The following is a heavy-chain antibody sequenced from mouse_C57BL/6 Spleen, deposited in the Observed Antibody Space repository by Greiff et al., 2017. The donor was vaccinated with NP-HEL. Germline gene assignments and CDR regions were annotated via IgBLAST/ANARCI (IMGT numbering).Heavy chain of an antibody. CDR1: GFTFSDYG. CDR3: ARDNYYGSSPVAY. J-gene: IGHJ3*01. CDR2: ISSGSSTI. V-gene: IGHV5-17*01. Sequence: DVKLVESGGGLVKPGGSLKLSCAASGFTFSDYGMHWVRQAPEKGLEWVAYISSGSSTIYYADTVKGRFTISRDNAKNTLFLQMTSLRSEDTAMYYCARDNYYGSSPVAYWGQGTLVTVSA. D-gene: IGHD1-1*01.